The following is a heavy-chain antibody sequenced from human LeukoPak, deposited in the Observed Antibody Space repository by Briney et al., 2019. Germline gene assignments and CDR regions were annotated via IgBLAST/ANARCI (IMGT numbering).Heavy chain of an antibody. J-gene: IGHJ4*02. CDR1: GYTYTGYY. V-gene: IGHV1-2*02. CDR3: ARGSATMVRGAPPDY. D-gene: IGHD3-10*01. Sequence: ASVKVSCKASGYTYTGYYMHWVRQAPGQGLEWMGWINPNSGGTNYAQKFQGRVTMTRDTSISTAYMELRSLRSDDTAVYYCARGSATMVRGAPPDYWGQGTLVTVSS. CDR2: INPNSGGT.